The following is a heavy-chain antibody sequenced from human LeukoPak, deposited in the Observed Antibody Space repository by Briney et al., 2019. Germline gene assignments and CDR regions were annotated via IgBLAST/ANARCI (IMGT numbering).Heavy chain of an antibody. CDR1: GGSFSGYY. CDR2: INHSGST. V-gene: IGHV4-34*01. CDR3: ARGVLLWFGETYYFDY. Sequence: SETLSLTCEVYGGSFSGYYWSWIRQPPGKGLEWIGEINHSGSTKYNPPLNRGGTISVDKSKNKLSLKLSSVTAADTAVYYCARGVLLWFGETYYFDYWGQGNLVTVSS. D-gene: IGHD3-10*01. J-gene: IGHJ4*02.